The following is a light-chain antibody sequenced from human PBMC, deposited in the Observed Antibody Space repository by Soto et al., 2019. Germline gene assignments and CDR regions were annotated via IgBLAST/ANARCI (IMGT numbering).Light chain of an antibody. J-gene: IGKJ1*01. Sequence: DIQMTQSPSSLSASVGDRVTIACRASQGISNYLAWYQQKPGKVPNLLISGASTLQSGVPSRFSGSGSGTDFSLTFSSLQPEDAATYYCQKYNSAPWTFGQGTKVEIK. CDR2: GAS. V-gene: IGKV1-27*01. CDR1: QGISNY. CDR3: QKYNSAPWT.